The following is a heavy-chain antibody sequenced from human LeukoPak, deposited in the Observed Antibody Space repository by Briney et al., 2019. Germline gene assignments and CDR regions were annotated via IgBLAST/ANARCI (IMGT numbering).Heavy chain of an antibody. CDR3: AREGVDWFDP. V-gene: IGHV3-74*01. CDR1: GFTFSNYW. Sequence: GGSLRLSCAASGFTFSNYWMHWVRQAPGKGLVWVARINSDGSSTSYADSVKGRFTISRDNAKNTLYVQMNSLRAEDTAVYYCAREGVDWFDPWGQGTLVTVSS. D-gene: IGHD2-15*01. CDR2: INSDGSST. J-gene: IGHJ5*02.